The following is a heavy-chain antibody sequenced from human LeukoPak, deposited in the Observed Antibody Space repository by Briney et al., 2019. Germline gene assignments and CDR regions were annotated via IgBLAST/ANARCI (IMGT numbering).Heavy chain of an antibody. D-gene: IGHD3-3*01. Sequence: GGSLRLSCAASGFTFSSYSMNWVRQAPGKGLEWVSSISSSSSYIYYADSVKGRFTISRDNSKNTLYLQMNSLRAEDTAVYYCAKDLRGNEWLPIIDYWGQGTLVTVSS. J-gene: IGHJ4*02. V-gene: IGHV3-21*01. CDR1: GFTFSSYS. CDR3: AKDLRGNEWLPIIDY. CDR2: ISSSSSYI.